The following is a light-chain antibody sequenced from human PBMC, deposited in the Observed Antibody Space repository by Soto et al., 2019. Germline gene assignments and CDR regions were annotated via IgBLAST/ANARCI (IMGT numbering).Light chain of an antibody. J-gene: IGKJ1*01. CDR3: QQYNCYSPT. CDR2: KAS. V-gene: IGKV1-5*03. Sequence: STRAAYVKGGDPVTCRASQSISSWLAWYQQKPGKAPNLLIYKASRLESGVPPRFSGSGSETEFTLTISCLHPGYSATYYCQQYNCYSPTFGQGTKVDIK. CDR1: QSISSW.